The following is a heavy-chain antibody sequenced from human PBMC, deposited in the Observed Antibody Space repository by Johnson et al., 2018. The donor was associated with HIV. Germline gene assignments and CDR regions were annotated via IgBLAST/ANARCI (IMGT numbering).Heavy chain of an antibody. CDR1: GFTFADYS. Sequence: VQLVESGGGLVQPGRSLRLSCAASGFTFADYSMHWVRQAPGQGLEWVSGISWNSATIYYADSVKGRFTIPRDNAKNSLYLQMSSLRAEDTALYYCAKAKWRMLDDSFDIWGLGTMVIVSS. CDR2: ISWNSATI. J-gene: IGHJ3*02. D-gene: IGHD2/OR15-2a*01. CDR3: AKAKWRMLDDSFDI. V-gene: IGHV3-9*01.